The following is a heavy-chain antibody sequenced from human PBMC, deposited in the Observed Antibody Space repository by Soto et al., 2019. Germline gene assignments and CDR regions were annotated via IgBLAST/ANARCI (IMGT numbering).Heavy chain of an antibody. CDR2: IAGSGRT. V-gene: IGHV4-31*03. J-gene: IGHJ4*02. Sequence: QVQLQESGPGLVKPSQTLSLTCTVSGGTISSGGYFWSWIRQQPGKGLEWIGYIAGSGRTYYNPSLTSRVTMSLATYNKQFYLKLSSVTAAHTAVYYGTTLFNYQDSRGYAEYYFDHWGQGTLVTVSS. CDR3: TTLFNYQDSRGYAEYYFDH. CDR1: GGTISSGGYF. D-gene: IGHD3-22*01.